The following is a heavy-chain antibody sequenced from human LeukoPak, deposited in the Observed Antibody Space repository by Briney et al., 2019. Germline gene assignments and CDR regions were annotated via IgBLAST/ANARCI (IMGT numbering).Heavy chain of an antibody. J-gene: IGHJ4*02. V-gene: IGHV3-33*01. CDR1: GFTFSSYS. CDR2: IWYDGSNQ. CDR3: ATLGSSGMVHGNLDF. D-gene: IGHD3-10*01. Sequence: PGGSLRLSCSASGFTFSSYSMNWVRQAPGKGLEWVAVIWYDGSNQGYADSVKGRFTISRDNSKNTLYLQMNSLRAEDTAMYYCATLGSSGMVHGNLDFWGQGTLVTVSS.